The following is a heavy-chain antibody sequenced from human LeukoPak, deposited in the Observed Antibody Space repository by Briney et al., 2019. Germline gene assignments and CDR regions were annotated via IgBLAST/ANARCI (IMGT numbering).Heavy chain of an antibody. V-gene: IGHV3-15*01. J-gene: IGHJ4*02. CDR1: GFTFSNDW. D-gene: IGHD2-2*01. CDR2: IKSKTDGWTT. Sequence: GGSLRLSCAASGFTFSNDWMSWVRQAPGKGLEWVGRIKSKTDGWTTDYAAPVKGRFTISRDDSKNTLYLQMNSLKTEDTAVYYCTTDEVNCSSTSCYVIDYWGQGTLVTVSS. CDR3: TTDEVNCSSTSCYVIDY.